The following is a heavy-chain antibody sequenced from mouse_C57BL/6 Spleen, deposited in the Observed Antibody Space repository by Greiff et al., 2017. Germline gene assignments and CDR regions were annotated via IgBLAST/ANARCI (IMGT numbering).Heavy chain of an antibody. CDR1: GFTFSDAW. CDR2: IRNKANNHAT. CDR3: TSYYSNYEWFAY. J-gene: IGHJ3*01. D-gene: IGHD2-5*01. V-gene: IGHV6-6*01. Sequence: EVKLVESGGGLVQPGGSMKLSCAASGFTFSDAWMDWVRQSPEKGLEWVAEIRNKANNHATYYAESVKGRFTISRDDSKSSVYLQMNSLRAEDTGIYYCTSYYSNYEWFAYWGQGTLVTVSA.